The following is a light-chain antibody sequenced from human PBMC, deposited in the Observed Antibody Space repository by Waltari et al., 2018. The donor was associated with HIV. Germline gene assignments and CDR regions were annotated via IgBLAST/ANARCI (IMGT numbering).Light chain of an antibody. CDR3: LSADTSVTWV. CDR1: ALPKHY. J-gene: IGLJ3*02. CDR2: KDT. V-gene: IGLV3-25*03. Sequence: SYELTQPPSVSVSPGQTARITCSGDALPKHYAYWYQQKPGQAPVLVIYKDTERPSGIPERFSGSSSGTTVTLTISGVQAEDDADYYCLSADTSVTWVFGGGTKLTVL.